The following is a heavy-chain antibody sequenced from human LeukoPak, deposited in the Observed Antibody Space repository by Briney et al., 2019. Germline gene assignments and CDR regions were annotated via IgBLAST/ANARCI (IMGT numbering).Heavy chain of an antibody. CDR1: GGSISSYD. Sequence: PSETLSLTCTVSGGSISSYDWSWIRQPAGKGLEWIGRICTSGSTNYNPSLKSRVTMSVDTSKNQFSLKLSSVTAAGTAVYYCAREGLYCSSTSCYTRWFDPWGQGTLVTVSS. CDR2: ICTSGST. D-gene: IGHD2-2*02. J-gene: IGHJ5*02. CDR3: AREGLYCSSTSCYTRWFDP. V-gene: IGHV4-4*07.